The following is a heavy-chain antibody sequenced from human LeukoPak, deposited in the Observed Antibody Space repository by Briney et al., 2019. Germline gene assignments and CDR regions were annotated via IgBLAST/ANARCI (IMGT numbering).Heavy chain of an antibody. Sequence: SETLSLTCTVSGGSISSYYWSWIRQPPGKGLEWIGYSYYSGSTNYNPSLKSRVTISVDTSTNQLSLKLSSVTAADTAVYYCARYADYGIGRGFDYWGQGSLVTVSS. D-gene: IGHD4-17*01. CDR3: ARYADYGIGRGFDY. CDR2: SYYSGST. V-gene: IGHV4-59*08. CDR1: GGSISSYY. J-gene: IGHJ4*02.